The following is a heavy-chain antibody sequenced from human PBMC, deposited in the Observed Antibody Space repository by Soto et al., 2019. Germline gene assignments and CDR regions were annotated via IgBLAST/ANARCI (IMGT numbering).Heavy chain of an antibody. CDR2: IYYSGST. J-gene: IGHJ3*02. CDR1: GGSISSGDYY. Sequence: PSETLSLTCTVSGGSISSGDYYWSWIRQPPGKGLEWIGYIYYSGSTYYNPSLKSRVTISVDTSKNQFSLKLSSVTAADTAVYYCARVGIYYYDSSGPTPEPVAFDIWGQGTMVTVSS. V-gene: IGHV4-30-4*01. CDR3: ARVGIYYYDSSGPTPEPVAFDI. D-gene: IGHD3-22*01.